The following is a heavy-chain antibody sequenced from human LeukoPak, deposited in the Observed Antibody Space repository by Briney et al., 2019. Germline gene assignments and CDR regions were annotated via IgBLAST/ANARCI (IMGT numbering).Heavy chain of an antibody. CDR1: GGSFSGYY. CDR2: INHSGSA. J-gene: IGHJ4*02. CDR3: ARLPYCSGGSCYFDY. Sequence: SETLSLTCAVYGGSFSGYYWSWIRQPPGKGLEWIGEINHSGSANYNPSLKSRVTMSVDTSKHQFSLKLSSVTAADTAVYYCARLPYCSGGSCYFDYWGQGTLVTVSS. D-gene: IGHD2-15*01. V-gene: IGHV4-34*01.